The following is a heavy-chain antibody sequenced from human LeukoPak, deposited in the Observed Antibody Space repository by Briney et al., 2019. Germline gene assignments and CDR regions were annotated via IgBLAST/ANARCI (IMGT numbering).Heavy chain of an antibody. CDR3: TTGGVLLWF. V-gene: IGHV3-15*01. CDR2: IKSKTDGGTT. CDR1: GFTVSSNY. Sequence: GGSLRLSCAASGFTVSSNYMGWVRQAPGKGLEWVGRIKSKTDGGTTDYAAPVKGRFTISRDDSKNTLYLQMNSLKTEDTAVYYCTTGGVLLWFGDQGTLVTVSS. J-gene: IGHJ4*02. D-gene: IGHD3-10*01.